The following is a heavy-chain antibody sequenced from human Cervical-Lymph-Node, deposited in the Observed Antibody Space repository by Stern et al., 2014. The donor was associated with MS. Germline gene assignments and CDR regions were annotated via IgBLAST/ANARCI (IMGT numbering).Heavy chain of an antibody. CDR1: GGTISSNV. V-gene: IGHV1-69*01. CDR3: ARAWGASDFYGMDV. CDR2: IIPILSTV. J-gene: IGHJ6*02. D-gene: IGHD1-26*01. Sequence: QVQLVQSGAEVKKPGSSVKVSCKASGGTISSNVISWVRQAPGQWLEWMGGIIPILSTVHYAQKFQGRVTITADASTSTAYMELTSLRSEDTAVYYCARAWGASDFYGMDVWGQGTTVTVSS.